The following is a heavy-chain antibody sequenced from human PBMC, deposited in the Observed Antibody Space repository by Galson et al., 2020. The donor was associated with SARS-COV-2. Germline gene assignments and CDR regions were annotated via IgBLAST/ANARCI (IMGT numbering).Heavy chain of an antibody. CDR2: FYDSGST. V-gene: IGHV4-59*01. CDR3: AKDLHFGVVSKPYSYGMDV. D-gene: IGHD3-3*01. Sequence: SETLSLTCSVSGASISRNYWNWIRQPPGKGLEWIGDFYDSGSTNYNPSLKSRATISVDTSKNQFSLKLTSVTAADTAVYYCAKDLHFGVVSKPYSYGMDVWGQGTTVTVSS. J-gene: IGHJ6*02. CDR1: GASISRNY.